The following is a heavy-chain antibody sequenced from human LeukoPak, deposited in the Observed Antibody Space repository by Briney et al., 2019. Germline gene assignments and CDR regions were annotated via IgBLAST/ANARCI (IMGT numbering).Heavy chain of an antibody. D-gene: IGHD3-22*01. J-gene: IGHJ4*02. CDR1: GGSFSGYY. Sequence: PSETLSLTCAVYGGSFSGYYWSWIRQPPGKGLEWIGEINHSGSTNYNPSLKSRVTISVDTSKNQFSLKLSSVTAADTAVYYCARGAGYYDSSVGLDYWGQGTLVTVSS. CDR3: ARGAGYYDSSVGLDY. CDR2: INHSGST. V-gene: IGHV4-34*01.